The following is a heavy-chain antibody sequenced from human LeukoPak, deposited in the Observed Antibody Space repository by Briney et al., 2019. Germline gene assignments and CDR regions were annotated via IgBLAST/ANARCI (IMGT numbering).Heavy chain of an antibody. CDR1: GESFSGYS. V-gene: IGHV4-34*12. D-gene: IGHD3-10*01. Sequence: SETLSLTCAVYGESFSGYSWSWFRQPPGKGLEWIGEVIHGGSSNYNPSLKSRVTISIHTSKNQFSLNLTSVTAADTAVFYCAANSADYNTLGSSYKVWGQGTLVTVSS. CDR2: VIHGGSS. CDR3: AANSADYNTLGSSYKV. J-gene: IGHJ4*02.